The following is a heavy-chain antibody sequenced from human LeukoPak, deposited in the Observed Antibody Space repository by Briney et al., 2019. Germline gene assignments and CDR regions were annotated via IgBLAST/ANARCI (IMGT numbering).Heavy chain of an antibody. J-gene: IGHJ4*02. Sequence: ASVKVSCKASGYTFTGYYMHWVRQAPGQGLECMGWINPNSGGTNYAQKFQGRVTMTRDTSISTAYMELSRLRSDDTAVYYCARDLVLGAAAGDYWGQGTLVTVSS. CDR3: ARDLVLGAAAGDY. CDR2: INPNSGGT. CDR1: GYTFTGYY. D-gene: IGHD6-13*01. V-gene: IGHV1-2*02.